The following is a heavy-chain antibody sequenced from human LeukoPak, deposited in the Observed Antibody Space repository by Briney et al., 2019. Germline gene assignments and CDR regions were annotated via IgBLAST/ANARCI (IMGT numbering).Heavy chain of an antibody. CDR2: FDPEDGET. V-gene: IGHV1-24*01. Sequence: ASVKVSCKVSGYTLTELSMHWVRQAPGKGLEWMGGFDPEDGETIYAQKFQGRVTMTEDTSTDTAYMEPSSLRSEDTAVYYCATLGDILGAFDIWGQGTMVTVSS. CDR3: ATLGDILGAFDI. J-gene: IGHJ3*02. D-gene: IGHD1-26*01. CDR1: GYTLTELS.